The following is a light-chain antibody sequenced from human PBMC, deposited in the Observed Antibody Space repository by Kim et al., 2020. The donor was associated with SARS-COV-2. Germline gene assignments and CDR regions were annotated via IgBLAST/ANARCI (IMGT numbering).Light chain of an antibody. CDR1: QTAIRN. CDR2: DSS. V-gene: IGKV3-15*01. J-gene: IGKJ4*01. CDR3: QQYDKWPLT. Sequence: SPAVSSSLPSMPSQTAIRNLPCYHQIPRQSPILLIYDSSTMATVIPAMFTGSGSGTDFTLTLTFLQPDDFAVYFCQQYDKWPLTLGAGTKVYIK.